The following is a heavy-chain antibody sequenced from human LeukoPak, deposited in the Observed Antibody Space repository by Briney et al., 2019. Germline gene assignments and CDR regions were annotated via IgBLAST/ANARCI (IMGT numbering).Heavy chain of an antibody. CDR3: ARNLIPEQLVLNF. CDR1: GDSISNYY. CDR2: IYCTGST. Sequence: SETLSLTCTVSGDSISNYYWNWIRQPPGKGLEWIGYIYCTGSTNYNPSLKSRVTVSVDTSKNQFTLNLKSVTPEDTAVYYCARNLIPEQLVLNFWGQGTLVTVSS. J-gene: IGHJ4*02. V-gene: IGHV4-59*01. D-gene: IGHD6-13*01.